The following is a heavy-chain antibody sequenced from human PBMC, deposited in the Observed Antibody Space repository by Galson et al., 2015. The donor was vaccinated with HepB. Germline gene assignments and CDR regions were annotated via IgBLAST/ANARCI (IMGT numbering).Heavy chain of an antibody. Sequence: SLRLSCAASGFTFSSYAMSWVRQAPGKGLEWVSAISGSGGSTYYADSVKGRFTISRDNSKNTLYLQMNSLRAEDTAVYYCAKRRATVRGGYYYYGMDVWGQGTTVTVSS. CDR2: ISGSGGST. CDR1: GFTFSSYA. J-gene: IGHJ6*02. D-gene: IGHD4-11*01. V-gene: IGHV3-23*01. CDR3: AKRRATVRGGYYYYGMDV.